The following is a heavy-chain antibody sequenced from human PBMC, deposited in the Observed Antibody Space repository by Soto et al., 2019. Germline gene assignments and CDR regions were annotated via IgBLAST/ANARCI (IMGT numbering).Heavy chain of an antibody. CDR3: AGRRQVINDYYGLAD. J-gene: IGHJ6*02. Sequence: EVQLVESGGGLVQPGGSLRLSCAASGFTFSNYEMHWVRQVTGKGLEWVLGIGTAGDTKYVGSVKGRFTISRDNAKNSLYLQMNSLRAEDTAVYYCAGRRQVINDYYGLADWGQGTTVIVSS. CDR1: GFTFSNYE. V-gene: IGHV3-13*01. CDR2: IGTAGDT. D-gene: IGHD2-21*01.